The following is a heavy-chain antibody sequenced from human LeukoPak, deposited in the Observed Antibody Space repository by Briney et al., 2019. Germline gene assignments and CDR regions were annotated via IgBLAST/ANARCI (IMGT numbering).Heavy chain of an antibody. CDR3: ARTYTVTTWVGIDY. CDR1: GGTFSGYA. J-gene: IGHJ4*02. V-gene: IGHV1-69*13. CDR2: IIPIFGTA. Sequence: SVKVSCKASGGTFSGYAISWVRQAPGQGLEWMGGIIPIFGTANYAQKFQGRVTITADESTSTAYMELSSLRSEDTAVYYCARTYTVTTWVGIDYWGQGTLVTVSS. D-gene: IGHD4-17*01.